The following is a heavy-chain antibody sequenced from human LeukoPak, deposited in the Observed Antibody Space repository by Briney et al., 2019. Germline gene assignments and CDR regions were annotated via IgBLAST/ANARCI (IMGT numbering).Heavy chain of an antibody. CDR1: GFTFSSYA. V-gene: IGHV3-23*01. Sequence: GGSLRLSCAASGFTFSSYAMNGVRQAPGKGLEWVSAISGGGDITYYAGSVKGRFTISRDNSKNTLYLQVSSPRADDTAVYYCAKAHSGSFYSGIHWGQGTLVTVSS. CDR3: AKAHSGSFYSGIH. J-gene: IGHJ4*02. D-gene: IGHD1-26*01. CDR2: ISGGGDIT.